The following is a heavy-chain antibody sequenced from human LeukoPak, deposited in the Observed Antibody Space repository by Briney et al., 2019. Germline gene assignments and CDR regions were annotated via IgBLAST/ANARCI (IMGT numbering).Heavy chain of an antibody. D-gene: IGHD5/OR15-5a*01. CDR1: GYSFTRYW. Sequence: PGESLKISCKGSGYSFTRYWIAWVRQMPGKGLEWMGIIHPGDSDTRYSPSFQGQVTIPADKSISTAYLQWSSLKASDTAIYYCARSGAMGILLSTIFEVDYWGQGTLVTVSS. V-gene: IGHV5-51*01. J-gene: IGHJ4*02. CDR2: IHPGDSDT. CDR3: ARSGAMGILLSTIFEVDY.